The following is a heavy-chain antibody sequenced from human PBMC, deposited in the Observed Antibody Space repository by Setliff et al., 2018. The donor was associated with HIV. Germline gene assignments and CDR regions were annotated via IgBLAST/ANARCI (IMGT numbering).Heavy chain of an antibody. CDR3: ATRPRIAARPFDY. Sequence: PSETLSLTCSVSGVSVGSGDYYWHWIRQYTEKALEWIGYIFHSGDKYYNPSLKSRISMSVDTSKNQFSLELTSLTAADTAVYYCATRPRIAARPFDYWGQGMLVTVSS. J-gene: IGHJ4*02. D-gene: IGHD6-6*01. V-gene: IGHV4-31*03. CDR1: GVSVGSGDYY. CDR2: IFHSGDK.